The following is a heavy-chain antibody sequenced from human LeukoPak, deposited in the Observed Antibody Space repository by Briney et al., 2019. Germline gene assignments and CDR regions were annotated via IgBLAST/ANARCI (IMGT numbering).Heavy chain of an antibody. Sequence: SETLSLTCTVSGYSISSDYYWGWIRRPPGKGLEWIGSIHHSGRTYYNPSLKSRVTISVDTSKNQFSLRLTSVTAADTAVYYCVRTNPWDLTYYFDYWGQGTLVTVSS. CDR3: VRTNPWDLTYYFDY. D-gene: IGHD1-14*01. V-gene: IGHV4-38-2*02. J-gene: IGHJ4*02. CDR2: IHHSGRT. CDR1: GYSISSDYY.